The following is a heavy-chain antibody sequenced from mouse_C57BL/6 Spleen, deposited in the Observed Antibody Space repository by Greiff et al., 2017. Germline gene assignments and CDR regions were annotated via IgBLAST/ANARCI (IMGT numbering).Heavy chain of an antibody. Sequence: VKLMESGAELVRPGASVKLSCKASGYTFTDYYINWVKQRPGQGLEWIARIYPGSGNTSYNEKFKGKATLTAEKSSSTAYMQLSSLTSEDSAVYFCARSAITTVAYYFDYWGQGTTLTVSS. J-gene: IGHJ2*01. V-gene: IGHV1-76*01. CDR2: IYPGSGNT. CDR3: ARSAITTVAYYFDY. D-gene: IGHD1-1*01. CDR1: GYTFTDYY.